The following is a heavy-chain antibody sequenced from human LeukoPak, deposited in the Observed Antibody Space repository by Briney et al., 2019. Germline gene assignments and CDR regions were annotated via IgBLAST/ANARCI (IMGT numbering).Heavy chain of an antibody. J-gene: IGHJ6*02. CDR1: GFTFSSYG. V-gene: IGHV3-33*06. CDR2: IWFDGSNK. D-gene: IGHD6-19*01. CDR3: AKAVAATGHYYFGMDV. Sequence: GRSLRLSCTASGFTFSSYGMHWVRQAPGKGLEWVAVIWFDGSNKYYAHSVKGRLTISRDNSKSTLYLQMNSLRAEDTAVYYCAKAVAATGHYYFGMDVWGQGTTVTVSS.